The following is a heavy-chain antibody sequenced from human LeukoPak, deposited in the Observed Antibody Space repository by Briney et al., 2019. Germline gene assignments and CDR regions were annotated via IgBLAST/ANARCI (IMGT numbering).Heavy chain of an antibody. CDR3: ARDEWELSPDV. V-gene: IGHV4-61*02. CDR2: IYTSGST. D-gene: IGHD1-26*01. CDR1: GGSISSGSYY. J-gene: IGHJ6*04. Sequence: SETLSLTCTVSGGSISSGSYYWSWIRQPAGKGLEWIGRIYTSGSTNYNPSLKSRVTISVDTSKNQFSLKLSSVTAADTAVYYCARDEWELSPDVWGKGTTVTVSS.